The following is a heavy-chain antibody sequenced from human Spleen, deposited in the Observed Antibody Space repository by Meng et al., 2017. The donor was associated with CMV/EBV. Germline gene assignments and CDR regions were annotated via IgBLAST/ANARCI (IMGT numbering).Heavy chain of an antibody. CDR1: GFTFSSYW. V-gene: IGHV3-74*01. CDR2: INSDWSST. D-gene: IGHD3-22*01. Sequence: GGSLRLSCAASGFTFSSYWMHWVRQAPGKGLVWVSRINSDWSSTSYADSVKGRFTISRDNAKNTLYLQMNSLRAEDTAVYYCARGRDSSGHYYVPFDILGQGTMVTVSS. CDR3: ARGRDSSGHYYVPFDI. J-gene: IGHJ3*02.